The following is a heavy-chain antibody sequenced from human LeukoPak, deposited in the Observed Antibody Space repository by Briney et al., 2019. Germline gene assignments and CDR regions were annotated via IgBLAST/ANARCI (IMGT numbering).Heavy chain of an antibody. CDR3: ALNESNYDFWSGYYREY. CDR1: GGSVSRGGYY. V-gene: IGHV4-39*01. D-gene: IGHD3-3*01. J-gene: IGHJ4*02. CDR2: ISYSGST. Sequence: KPSETLSLTCTVSGGSVSRGGYYWNWIRQHPGKGLEWIGSISYSGSTYYKPSLRSRVTISVDTSKNQFSLKLSSVTAADTAVYYCALNESNYDFWSGYYREYWGQGTLVTVSS.